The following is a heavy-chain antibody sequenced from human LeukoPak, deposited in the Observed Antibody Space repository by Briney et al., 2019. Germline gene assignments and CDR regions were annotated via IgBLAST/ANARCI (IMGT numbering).Heavy chain of an antibody. D-gene: IGHD6-19*01. CDR1: GYIFTNYY. CDR3: ARDRAVAGVCDWFDP. V-gene: IGHV1-46*01. Sequence: ASVKVSCKASGYIFTNYYIHWVRQAPGQGLEWMGVIIPSGGSTSYAQKFQGRVTMTRDTSTSTVSMELSSLRSEDTAVYYCARDRAVAGVCDWFDPWGQGTLVTVSS. J-gene: IGHJ5*02. CDR2: IIPSGGST.